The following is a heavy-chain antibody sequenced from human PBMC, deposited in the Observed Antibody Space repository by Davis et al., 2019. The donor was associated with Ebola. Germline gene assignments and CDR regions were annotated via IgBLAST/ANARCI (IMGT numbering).Heavy chain of an antibody. D-gene: IGHD3-16*02. CDR1: GGSFSGYY. CDR2: INHSGST. CDR3: ARLRQFGGVIVRYYYYGMDV. V-gene: IGHV4-34*01. Sequence: PSETLSLTCAVYGGSFSGYYWSWIRQPPGKGLEWIGEINHSGSTNYNPSLKSRVTISVDTSKNQFSLKLSSVTAADTAVYYCARLRQFGGVIVRYYYYGMDVWGQGTTVTVSS. J-gene: IGHJ6*02.